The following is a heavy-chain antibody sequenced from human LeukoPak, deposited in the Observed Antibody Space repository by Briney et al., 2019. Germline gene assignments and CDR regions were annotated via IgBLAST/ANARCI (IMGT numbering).Heavy chain of an antibody. J-gene: IGHJ4*02. CDR2: INPNDGST. Sequence: SVKVSCKASGYTFTNYWIQWVRQAHGQGLEWVALINPNDGSTTYAHKFQGRVTMTRDTSTSTVYMDLSSLTSEDTAVYYCARAPRNSSTMLDYWGQGTLVTVSS. CDR1: GYTFTNYW. V-gene: IGHV1-46*01. D-gene: IGHD6-13*01. CDR3: ARAPRNSSTMLDY.